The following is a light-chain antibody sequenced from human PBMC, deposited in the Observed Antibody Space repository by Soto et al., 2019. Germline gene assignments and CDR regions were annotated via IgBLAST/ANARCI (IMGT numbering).Light chain of an antibody. V-gene: IGKV3-15*01. CDR3: QQYNNWPPWT. CDR1: QSVSSN. Sequence: EIVMTQSPATLSVPPGERATLSCRASQSVSSNLAWYQQKPGQAPRLLIYGASTRATGIPARFSGSGSGKEFTLTISSLQSEDFAVYYCQQYNNWPPWTFGQGTKVEIK. CDR2: GAS. J-gene: IGKJ1*01.